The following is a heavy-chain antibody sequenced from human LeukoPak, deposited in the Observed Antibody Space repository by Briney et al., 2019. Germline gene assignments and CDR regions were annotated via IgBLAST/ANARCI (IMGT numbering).Heavy chain of an antibody. Sequence: ASVKVSCKTSGYTFSGYGISWVRQAPGQGLEWMGWITGNNGNTNYAPSLQGRVTMTTDTSTSTAYMELTSLRSDDTAVYYCARDQRNSGSYRFEYWGQGTLVTVCS. V-gene: IGHV1-18*01. CDR3: ARDQRNSGSYRFEY. CDR2: ITGNNGNT. CDR1: GYTFSGYG. D-gene: IGHD1-26*01. J-gene: IGHJ4*02.